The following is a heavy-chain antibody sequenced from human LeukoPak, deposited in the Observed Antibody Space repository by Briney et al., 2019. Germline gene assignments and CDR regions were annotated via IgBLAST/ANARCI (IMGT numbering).Heavy chain of an antibody. CDR3: ARDFGEMPNY. D-gene: IGHD5-24*01. Sequence: ASVKVSCKAPGYTFSSYYIYWVRQAPGQGLEWVGGINPSGGSTTYAQKFQGRVTMTRDTSTSTVYMELSSLRSEDTAVYYCARDFGEMPNYWGQGTLVTVSS. J-gene: IGHJ4*02. CDR1: GYTFSSYY. CDR2: INPSGGST. V-gene: IGHV1-46*01.